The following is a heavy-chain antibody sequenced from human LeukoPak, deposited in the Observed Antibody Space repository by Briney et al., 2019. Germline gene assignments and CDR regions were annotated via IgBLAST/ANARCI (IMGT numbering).Heavy chain of an antibody. Sequence: SETLSITCTVSGGSINNNNNFWAWIRQPPGEGLEWIGSISSSGSTYYNPSLESRITISVDTSKNQFSLNLNSVTAADTAVFYCASRPRSGRRAYYFDSWGQGTLVTVSS. CDR1: GGSINNNNNF. D-gene: IGHD2-15*01. V-gene: IGHV4-39*01. CDR3: ASRPRSGRRAYYFDS. CDR2: ISSSGST. J-gene: IGHJ4*02.